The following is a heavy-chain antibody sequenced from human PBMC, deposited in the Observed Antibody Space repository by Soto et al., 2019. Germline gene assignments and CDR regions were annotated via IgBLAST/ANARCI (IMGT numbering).Heavy chain of an antibody. CDR1: GYTFTSYY. J-gene: IGHJ6*02. Sequence: ASVKVSCKASGYTFTSYYMHWVRQAPGQGLEWMGIINPSGGSTSYAQKFQGRVTMTRDTSTSTVYMELSSLRSEDTAVYYCARRQQLGYYYYGMDVWGQGTTVTVSS. CDR2: INPSGGST. D-gene: IGHD6-13*01. CDR3: ARRQQLGYYYYGMDV. V-gene: IGHV1-46*01.